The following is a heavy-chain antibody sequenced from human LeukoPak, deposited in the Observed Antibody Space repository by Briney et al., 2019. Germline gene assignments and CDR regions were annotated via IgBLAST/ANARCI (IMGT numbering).Heavy chain of an antibody. V-gene: IGHV1-46*01. D-gene: IGHD2-15*01. Sequence: GASVKVSCKASGYTFTSYYMHWVRQAPGQGLAWMGIINPSGGSTSYAQKFQGRVTMNRDTSTSTVYMELSSLRSEDTAVHYCARDYCSGGSCYGPGEDYFDYWGQGTLVTVSS. J-gene: IGHJ4*02. CDR2: INPSGGST. CDR3: ARDYCSGGSCYGPGEDYFDY. CDR1: GYTFTSYY.